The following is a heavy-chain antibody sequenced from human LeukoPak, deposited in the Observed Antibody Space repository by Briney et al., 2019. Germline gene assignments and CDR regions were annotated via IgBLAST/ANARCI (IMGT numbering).Heavy chain of an antibody. CDR3: ASTRQLSLDY. V-gene: IGHV4-61*02. J-gene: IGHJ4*02. CDR1: GGSISSGSYY. Sequence: SQTLSLTCTVSGGSISSGSYYWSWIRQPAGKGPEWIGRIYTSGSTNYNPSLKSRVTISVDTSKNQFSLKLSSVTAADTAVYYCASTRQLSLDYWGQGTLVTVSS. CDR2: IYTSGST. D-gene: IGHD6-6*01.